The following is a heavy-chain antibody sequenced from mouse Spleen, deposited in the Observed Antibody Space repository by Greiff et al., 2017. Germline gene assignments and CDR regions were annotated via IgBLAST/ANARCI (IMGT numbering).Heavy chain of an antibody. J-gene: IGHJ4*01. Sequence: QVQLQQPGAELVKPGASVKLSCKASGYTFTSYWMHWVKQRPGQGLEWIGMIHPNSGSTNYNEKFKSKATLTVDKSSSTAYMQLSSLTSEDSAVYYCARQAYYRYGAMDFWGQGTSVTVSS. CDR1: GYTFTSYW. D-gene: IGHD2-14*01. V-gene: IGHV1-64*01. CDR3: ARQAYYRYGAMDF. CDR2: IHPNSGST.